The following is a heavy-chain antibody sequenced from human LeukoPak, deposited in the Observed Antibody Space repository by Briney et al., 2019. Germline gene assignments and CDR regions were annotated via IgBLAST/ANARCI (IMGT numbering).Heavy chain of an antibody. J-gene: IGHJ3*02. D-gene: IGHD3-22*01. Sequence: NASETLSLTCTVSGGSISSGDYYWSWIRQPPGRGLEWIGYIYYSGSTYYNPSLKSRVTISVDTSKNQFSLKLSSVTAADTAVYYCAISGSGAFDIWGQGTMVTVSS. CDR1: GGSISSGDYY. CDR3: AISGSGAFDI. V-gene: IGHV4-30-4*01. CDR2: IYYSGST.